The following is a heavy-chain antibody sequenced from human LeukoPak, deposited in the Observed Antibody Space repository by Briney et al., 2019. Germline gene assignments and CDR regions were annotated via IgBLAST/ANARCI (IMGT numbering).Heavy chain of an antibody. CDR3: TGGLAAAGDLDC. Sequence: GGSLRLSCAASGFTFSDTWMHWVRQAPGEGLVWVSRIRSDGSDTRYAESVKGRFTISRDNAKNTLYLQMNSLRAEDTAVYYCTGGLAAAGDLDCWGQGTLVTVSS. V-gene: IGHV3-74*01. CDR1: GFTFSDTW. CDR2: IRSDGSDT. J-gene: IGHJ4*02. D-gene: IGHD6-13*01.